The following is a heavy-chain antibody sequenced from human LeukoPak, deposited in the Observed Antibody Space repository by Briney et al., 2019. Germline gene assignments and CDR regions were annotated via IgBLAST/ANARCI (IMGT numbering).Heavy chain of an antibody. D-gene: IGHD1-1*01. CDR1: GYTFTIYG. V-gene: IGHV1-18*01. J-gene: IGHJ4*02. Sequence: ASVKVSCKASGYTFTIYGISWVRQAPGQGLEWMGWISAYNGNTNYAQKLQGRVTMTTDTSTSTAYMELRSLRSDDTAVYYCARDNNWNDRNYFDYWGQGTLVTVSS. CDR3: ARDNNWNDRNYFDY. CDR2: ISAYNGNT.